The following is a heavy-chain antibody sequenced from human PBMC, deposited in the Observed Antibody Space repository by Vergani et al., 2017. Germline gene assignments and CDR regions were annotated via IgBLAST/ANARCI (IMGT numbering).Heavy chain of an antibody. D-gene: IGHD2-2*01. CDR2: IYHSGST. CDR1: GYSISSGYY. Sequence: QVQLQESGPGLVKPSETLSLTCAVSGYSISSGYYWGWIRQPPGKGLGWIGSIYHSGSTYYNPSLKSRVTISVDTSKNQFSLKLSSVTAADTAVYYCARGGAFDCSSTSCSLFPYYYGMDVWGQGTTVTVSS. J-gene: IGHJ6*02. V-gene: IGHV4-38-2*01. CDR3: ARGGAFDCSSTSCSLFPYYYGMDV.